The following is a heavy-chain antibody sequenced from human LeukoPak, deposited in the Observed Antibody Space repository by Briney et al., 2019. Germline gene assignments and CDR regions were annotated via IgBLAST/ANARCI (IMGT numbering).Heavy chain of an antibody. CDR1: GFTFTSSA. D-gene: IGHD6-13*01. CDR2: IVVGSGNT. CDR3: ARDGSSSWYYYYYGMDV. V-gene: IGHV1-58*01. Sequence: SVKVSCKASGFTFTSSAVQWVRQARGQRLEWIGWIVVGSGNTNYAQKFQGRVTMTRDTSISTAYMELSRLRSDDTAVYYCARDGSSSWYYYYYGMDVWGQGTTVTVSS. J-gene: IGHJ6*02.